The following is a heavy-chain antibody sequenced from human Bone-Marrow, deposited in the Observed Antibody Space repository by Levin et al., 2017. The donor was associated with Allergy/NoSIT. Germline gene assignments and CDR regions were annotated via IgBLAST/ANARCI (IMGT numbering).Heavy chain of an antibody. Sequence: PGGSLRLSCTASGFAFSTFALSWVRQAPGKGLEWVSAIIGNSRYSYYSDAVKGRFTISRDNSRNTLYLQLNSLTSEDTATYYCAKDRRLWVASFKRGVYVGYHFDTWGQGALVAVSS. CDR1: GFAFSTFA. D-gene: IGHD3-10*01. CDR2: IIGNSRYS. CDR3: AKDRRLWVASFKRGVYVGYHFDT. V-gene: IGHV3-23*01. J-gene: IGHJ4*02.